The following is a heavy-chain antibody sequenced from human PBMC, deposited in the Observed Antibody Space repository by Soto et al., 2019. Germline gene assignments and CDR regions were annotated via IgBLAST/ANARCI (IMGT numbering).Heavy chain of an antibody. CDR3: TRPGCGGGSCCCGGDDY. J-gene: IGHJ4*02. CDR1: GFTFSGSA. V-gene: IGHV3-73*01. CDR2: IRSKANSYAT. D-gene: IGHD2-15*01. Sequence: EVQLVESGGGLVQPGGSLKLSCAASGFTFSGSAMHWVRQASGKGLEWVGRIRSKANSYATAYAASVKGRFTISRDDSKNTPYLQRKGLKAEDTAVYYCTRPGCGGGSCCCGGDDYWGQGTLVTVSS.